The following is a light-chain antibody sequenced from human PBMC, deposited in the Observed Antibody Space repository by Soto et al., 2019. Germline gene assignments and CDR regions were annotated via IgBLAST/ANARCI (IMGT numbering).Light chain of an antibody. CDR1: SSDVGSHNF. CDR2: EVS. Sequence: QSALTQPASVSGSPGQSITISCTGTSSDVGSHNFVSWYQQHPGKAPELMIYEVSKRPSGVSNRFSGSKSGNTAYLTISGLQAEDEADYYCYSDVVSISFGGGTNLTVL. J-gene: IGLJ2*01. CDR3: YSDVVSIS. V-gene: IGLV2-23*02.